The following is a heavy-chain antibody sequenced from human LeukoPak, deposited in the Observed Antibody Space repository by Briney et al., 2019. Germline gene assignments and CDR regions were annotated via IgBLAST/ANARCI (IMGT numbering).Heavy chain of an antibody. CDR2: ISYDGSNK. CDR1: GLTYSSYS. J-gene: IGHJ4*02. Sequence: PGGSLSLFCAAWGLTYSSYSMQWVRQAPARGREGVAVISYDGSNKYYADSVKGRFTISRDNSKNTLYLQMNSLRAEDTAVYYCARGRYRYNYHFDYGGQGTLVTVSS. D-gene: IGHD5-24*01. V-gene: IGHV3-30*01. CDR3: ARGRYRYNYHFDY.